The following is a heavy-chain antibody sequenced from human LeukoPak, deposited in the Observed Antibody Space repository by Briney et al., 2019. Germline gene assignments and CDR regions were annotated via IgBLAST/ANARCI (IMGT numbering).Heavy chain of an antibody. Sequence: SETLSLTCTVSGGSISSSSYYWGWIRQPPGKGLEWIGSIYYSGSTYYNPSLKSRVTISVDTSKNQFSLKLSSVTAADTAVYYCARAGNRPSSGWPFDYWGQGTLVTVSS. D-gene: IGHD6-19*01. CDR1: GGSISSSSYY. J-gene: IGHJ4*02. CDR2: IYYSGST. CDR3: ARAGNRPSSGWPFDY. V-gene: IGHV4-39*07.